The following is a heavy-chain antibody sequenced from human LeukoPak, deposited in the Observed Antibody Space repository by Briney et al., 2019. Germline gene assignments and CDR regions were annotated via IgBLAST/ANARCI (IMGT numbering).Heavy chain of an antibody. V-gene: IGHV3-64*01. CDR2: ISSNGGSA. Sequence: GGSLTLSCAASGFTFSSYAMHWVRQAPGKGLEYVSAISSNGGSAYYANSVKGRFSISRDNSKNTLYLQMGSLRVEDMAVYYCARASSGWYGYWGQGTLVTVSS. J-gene: IGHJ4*02. CDR3: ARASSGWYGY. D-gene: IGHD6-19*01. CDR1: GFTFSSYA.